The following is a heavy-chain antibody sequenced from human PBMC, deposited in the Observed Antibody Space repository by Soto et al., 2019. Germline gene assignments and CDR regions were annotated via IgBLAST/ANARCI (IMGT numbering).Heavy chain of an antibody. J-gene: IGHJ5*02. CDR1: GGSISSGGYY. CDR2: IYYSGST. V-gene: IGHV4-31*03. CDR3: ARVNYYDSSGYYWGYNWFDP. Sequence: QVQLQESGPGLVKPSQTLSLTCTVSGGSISSGGYYWSWIRQHPGKGLEWIGYIYYSGSTYYNPSLKSRVTISVDTSKNQFSLKLSSVTAADTAVYYCARVNYYDSSGYYWGYNWFDPWGQGTLVTVSS. D-gene: IGHD3-22*01.